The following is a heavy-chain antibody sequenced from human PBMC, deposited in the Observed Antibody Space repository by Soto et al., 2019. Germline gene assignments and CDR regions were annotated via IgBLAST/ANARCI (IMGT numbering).Heavy chain of an antibody. CDR2: ISGSGDYT. D-gene: IGHD5-18*01. Sequence: EVQLLESGGGLVQPGGSLRLSCAASGFTFSSHAMNWVRQAPGKGLEWVSSISGSGDYTYYGDSVKGRFTISRDNSKNTVYLQMNSLRVADTAVYHCAKEGIMTYAFVEARSDAYRYKKFESWGQGTLVTVSS. CDR1: GFTFSSHA. CDR3: AKEGIMTYAFVEARSDAYRYKKFES. J-gene: IGHJ4*02. V-gene: IGHV3-23*01.